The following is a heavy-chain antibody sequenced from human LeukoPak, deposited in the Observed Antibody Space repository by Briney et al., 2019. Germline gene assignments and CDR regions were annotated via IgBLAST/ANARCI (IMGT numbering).Heavy chain of an antibody. D-gene: IGHD3-16*01. J-gene: IGHJ5*02. CDR1: GFTFSSNW. CDR3: ASQSYARFDP. Sequence: GGSLRLSCAASGFTFSSNWMSWVRQAPGKGLEWVGNIQPDGSEQYPVDSVKGRFTISRDNARNSLFLQMNSLRVEDTAVYYCASQSYARFDPWGQGTLVTVSS. CDR2: IQPDGSEQ. V-gene: IGHV3-7*01.